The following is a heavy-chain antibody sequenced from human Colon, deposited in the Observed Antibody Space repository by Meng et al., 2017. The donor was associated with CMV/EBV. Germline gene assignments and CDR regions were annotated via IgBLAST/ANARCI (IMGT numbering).Heavy chain of an antibody. Sequence: EVHLVVSGGGLVQPGGSLRLACAASGFTFSTYWMHWVRQGPGKGPVWLSRISGDGGMTSYADSVKGRFTISRDNAKNTLYLQMNSLRVEDTAVYYCARGVGESLGWEMGYWGQGTLVTVSS. D-gene: IGHD1-26*01. CDR3: ARGVGESLGWEMGY. CDR2: ISGDGGMT. CDR1: GFTFSTYW. V-gene: IGHV3-74*01. J-gene: IGHJ4*02.